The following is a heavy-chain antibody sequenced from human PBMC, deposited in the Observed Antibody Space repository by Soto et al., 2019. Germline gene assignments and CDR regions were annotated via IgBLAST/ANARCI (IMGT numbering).Heavy chain of an antibody. CDR3: ARVPTGPMTIFGVLMTYYFDY. J-gene: IGHJ4*02. CDR2: INHSGST. V-gene: IGHV4-34*01. D-gene: IGHD3-3*01. Sequence: QVHLQQWGAGLLKPSETLSLTCAVYGGSFGGYYCSWIRQPPGKGLEWIGEINHSGSTNYNPSLKSRVIISVDTSKNQSSLKLSSVTAADTAVYYCARVPTGPMTIFGVLMTYYFDYWGQGTLVTVPS. CDR1: GGSFGGYY.